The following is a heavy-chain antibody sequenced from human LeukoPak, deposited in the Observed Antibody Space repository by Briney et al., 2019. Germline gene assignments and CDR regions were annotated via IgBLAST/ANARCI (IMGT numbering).Heavy chain of an antibody. Sequence: GGSLRLSCAASGFTFSSYAMSWVRQAPGKGLEWVSAISGSGGSTYYADSVKSRFTIFRDNSKNTLYLQMNSLRAEDTAVYYCAKGRGLAVAGPSDYWGQGTLVTVSS. CDR1: GFTFSSYA. D-gene: IGHD6-19*01. CDR3: AKGRGLAVAGPSDY. J-gene: IGHJ4*02. V-gene: IGHV3-23*01. CDR2: ISGSGGST.